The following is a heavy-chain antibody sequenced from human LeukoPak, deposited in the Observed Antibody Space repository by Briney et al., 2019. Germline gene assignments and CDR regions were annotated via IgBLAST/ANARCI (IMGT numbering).Heavy chain of an antibody. D-gene: IGHD6-13*01. V-gene: IGHV3-23*01. CDR1: GFTFSSYG. CDR2: LSASGGRT. Sequence: GGSLRLSCAASGFTFSSYGMHWVRQARGKGLEWVSGLSASGGRTHYADSVKGRFTISRDNFKKTLYLQMNSLRDEDTAVYYCASLRRVAAAGIDYWGQGTLVTVSS. CDR3: ASLRRVAAAGIDY. J-gene: IGHJ4*02.